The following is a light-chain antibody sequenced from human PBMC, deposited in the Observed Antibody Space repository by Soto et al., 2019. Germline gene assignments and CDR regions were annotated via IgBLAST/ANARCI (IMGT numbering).Light chain of an antibody. CDR3: QQSYSTPQNT. V-gene: IGKV1-39*01. CDR1: QSIGHY. Sequence: DIQMTQSPSSLSASVGDRVTITCRASQSIGHYLNWYQQKPGTAPKLLIYAASSLQSGVPSRFSGSGSGTDVTLTISSLQPEDFATYYCQQSYSTPQNTFGQGTKLEIK. CDR2: AAS. J-gene: IGKJ2*01.